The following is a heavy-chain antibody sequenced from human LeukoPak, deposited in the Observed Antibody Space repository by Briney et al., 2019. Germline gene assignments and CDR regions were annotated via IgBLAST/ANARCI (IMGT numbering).Heavy chain of an antibody. J-gene: IGHJ4*02. CDR3: TRVSTTDDY. CDR1: GFAFSRYW. CDR2: INSDGRSA. Sequence: GGSLRLSCAASGFAFSRYWMHWVRQAPGKGLVWVSRINSDGRSAVYADSVKGRFTISRDNAKNTLYLQMDSLRAEDTAVYCCTRVSTTDDYWGQGTLVTVSS. D-gene: IGHD2/OR15-2a*01. V-gene: IGHV3-74*01.